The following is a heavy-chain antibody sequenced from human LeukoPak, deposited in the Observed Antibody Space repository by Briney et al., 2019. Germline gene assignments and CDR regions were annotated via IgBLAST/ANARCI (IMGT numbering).Heavy chain of an antibody. D-gene: IGHD3-22*01. CDR2: LYSGGST. Sequence: GRSLRLSCAVSGFTVSSNHMTWVRQAPGKGLEWVSILYSGGSTYYADSVKGRFTISRDNSRNTLYLQMNSLRAEDTAVYYCVRDYDSSGFLAHWGQGTLVTVSS. CDR3: VRDYDSSGFLAH. V-gene: IGHV3-66*01. J-gene: IGHJ4*02. CDR1: GFTVSSNH.